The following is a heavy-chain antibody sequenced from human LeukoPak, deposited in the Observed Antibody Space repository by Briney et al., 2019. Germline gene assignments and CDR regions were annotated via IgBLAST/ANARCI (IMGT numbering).Heavy chain of an antibody. J-gene: IGHJ4*02. CDR3: ATTFPYCSSGTYAL. V-gene: IGHV3-7*01. Sequence: PGGSQRLSCEASGFTFSSYWMSWVRQAPGKGLEWVANINPGGYTKNYVASVKGRFTISRDNAANSLYLQMDSLRAEDTAVYYCATTFPYCSSGTYALGGQGTLVTVSS. CDR2: INPGGYTK. D-gene: IGHD2-15*01. CDR1: GFTFSSYW.